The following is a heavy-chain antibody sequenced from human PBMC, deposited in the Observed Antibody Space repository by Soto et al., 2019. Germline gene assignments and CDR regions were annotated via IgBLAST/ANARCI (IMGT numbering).Heavy chain of an antibody. J-gene: IGHJ4*02. D-gene: IGHD3-10*01. V-gene: IGHV3-66*01. CDR2: IYSGGST. Sequence: GGSLRLSCAASEFDVSKNYMSWVRQAPGKGLEWVSVIYSGGSTYYADSVKGRFTISRDNSKNTLYLQMNSLRAEDTAVYYCARDHYSXFWYWGQGTLVTVSS. CDR3: ARDHYSXFWY. CDR1: EFDVSKNY.